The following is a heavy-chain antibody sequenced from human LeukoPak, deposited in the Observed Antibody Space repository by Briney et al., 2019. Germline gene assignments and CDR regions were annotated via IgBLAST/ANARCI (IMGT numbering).Heavy chain of an antibody. D-gene: IGHD3-9*01. V-gene: IGHV4-39*01. J-gene: IGHJ3*02. CDR3: ARHFYDILTGYYDAFDI. Sequence: SETLSLTCTVSGGPISSSSYYWGWIRQPPGKGLEWIGSIYYSGSTYYNPSLKSRVTISIDTSKNQFSLKLSSVTAADTAVYYCARHFYDILTGYYDAFDIWGQGTMVTVSS. CDR1: GGPISSSSYY. CDR2: IYYSGST.